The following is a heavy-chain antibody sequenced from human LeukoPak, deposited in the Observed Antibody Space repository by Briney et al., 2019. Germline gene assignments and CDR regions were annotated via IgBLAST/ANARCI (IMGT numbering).Heavy chain of an antibody. Sequence: ASVKVSCKASGYTFTSYDVNWVRQATGQGLEWMGWMNPNSGNTGYAQKFQGRVTMTRNTSISTAHMELSSLRSEDTAVYYCARCRRLTGYYDFDYWGQGTLVTVSS. CDR3: ARCRRLTGYYDFDY. CDR1: GYTFTSYD. V-gene: IGHV1-8*01. D-gene: IGHD3-9*01. CDR2: MNPNSGNT. J-gene: IGHJ4*02.